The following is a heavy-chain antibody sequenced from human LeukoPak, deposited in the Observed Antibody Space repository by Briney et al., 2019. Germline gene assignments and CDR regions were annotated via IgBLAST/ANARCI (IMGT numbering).Heavy chain of an antibody. CDR2: ISGSGGNT. CDR1: GFTFSSYV. CDR3: TTAPFLVISRDY. D-gene: IGHD2-21*01. J-gene: IGHJ4*02. V-gene: IGHV3-23*01. Sequence: GGSLRHSCAASGFTFSSYVMSWVRRAPGKGLEWVSGISGSGGNTYYADSVKGRFTISRDNSRNTLYLQMNSLKTEDTAVYYCTTAPFLVISRDYWGQGTLVTVSS.